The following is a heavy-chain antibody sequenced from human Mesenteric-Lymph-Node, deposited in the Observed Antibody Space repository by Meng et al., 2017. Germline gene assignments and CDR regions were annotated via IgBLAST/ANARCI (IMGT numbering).Heavy chain of an antibody. CDR2: INPNRDGT. CDR1: GYTFTGYY. D-gene: IGHD4-17*01. V-gene: IGHV1-2*02. CDR3: ARGMSGDYGSWWSGRNYGMDV. Sequence: ASVKVSCKASGYTFTGYYMHWVRQAPGQGLEWMGWINPNRDGTNFAQKFQGRVTMTRDTSITTAYMELSSLRSDDTAVYYCARGMSGDYGSWWSGRNYGMDVWGQGTMVTVSS. J-gene: IGHJ6*02.